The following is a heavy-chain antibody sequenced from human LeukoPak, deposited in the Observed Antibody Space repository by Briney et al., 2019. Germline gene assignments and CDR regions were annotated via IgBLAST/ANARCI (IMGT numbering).Heavy chain of an antibody. D-gene: IGHD2-2*01. Sequence: GSLRLSCAASGFTFSSYSMNWVRQAPGKGLEWVSSISSSSSYIYYADSVKGRFTISRDNAKNSLYLQMNSLRAEDTAVYYCARGPSRVVVPAVDDAFDIWGQGTMVTVSS. J-gene: IGHJ3*02. CDR1: GFTFSSYS. V-gene: IGHV3-21*01. CDR3: ARGPSRVVVPAVDDAFDI. CDR2: ISSSSSYI.